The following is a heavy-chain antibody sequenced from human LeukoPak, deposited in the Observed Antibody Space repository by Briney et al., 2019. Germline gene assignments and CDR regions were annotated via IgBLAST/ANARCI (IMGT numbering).Heavy chain of an antibody. V-gene: IGHV3-53*01. CDR3: ARADTPYYFDS. D-gene: IGHD2-2*02. CDR1: AFTVSNNY. CDR2: IYTAGST. J-gene: IGHJ4*02. Sequence: PGGSLRLSCAASAFTVSNNYMNWVRQAPGKGLEWVSIIYTAGSTYYADSVKGRSTISRDNSKNTLYLQMDSLRVEDTAVYYCARADTPYYFDSWGQGTLVTVSS.